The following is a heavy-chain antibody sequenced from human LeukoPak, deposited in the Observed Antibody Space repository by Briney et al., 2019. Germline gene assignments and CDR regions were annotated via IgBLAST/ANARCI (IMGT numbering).Heavy chain of an antibody. CDR2: INSDVSST. Sequence: PGGSLRLSCAVSGFTFSSYWMHWVRQAPGKGLVWVSRINSDVSSTSYADSVKGRFTISRDNAKNTLYLQKNSLRAEDTAVYYCASDPAYCGGDCYFGSYWGQGTLVTVSS. CDR3: ASDPAYCGGDCYFGSY. J-gene: IGHJ4*02. V-gene: IGHV3-74*01. CDR1: GFTFSSYW. D-gene: IGHD2-21*02.